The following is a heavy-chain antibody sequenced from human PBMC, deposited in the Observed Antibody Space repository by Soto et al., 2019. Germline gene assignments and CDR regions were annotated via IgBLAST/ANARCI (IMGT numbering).Heavy chain of an antibody. Sequence: QVQLVESGGGVVQPGRSLRLSCAASGFTFSSYGMHWVRQAPGKGLEWVAVISYDGSNKYYADSVKGRFTIARDKYKNTLYLQMNRLRAEDTAVYYCAKGWSPSTVTRKASSDWFDPWGQGTMVTVSS. D-gene: IGHD4-17*01. CDR1: GFTFSSYG. CDR2: ISYDGSNK. J-gene: IGHJ5*02. V-gene: IGHV3-30*18. CDR3: AKGWSPSTVTRKASSDWFDP.